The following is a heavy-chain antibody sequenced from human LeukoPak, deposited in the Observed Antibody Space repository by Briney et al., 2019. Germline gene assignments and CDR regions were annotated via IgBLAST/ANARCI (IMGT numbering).Heavy chain of an antibody. CDR3: AKDRSSKTTYYYYGMDV. CDR2: IYGGGNT. D-gene: IGHD4-11*01. V-gene: IGHV3-66*01. CDR1: GLTVSSNY. Sequence: GGSLRLSCAASGLTVSSNYMSWVRQAPGKGLEWVSVIYGGGNTYYADSVQGRFTISRDNSKNTLYLQMNSLRPEDTAVYYCAKDRSSKTTYYYYGMDVWGQGTTVTVSS. J-gene: IGHJ6*02.